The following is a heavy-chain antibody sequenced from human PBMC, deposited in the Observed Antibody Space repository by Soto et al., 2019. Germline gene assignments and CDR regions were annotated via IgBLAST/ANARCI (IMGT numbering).Heavy chain of an antibody. CDR3: VRDYLLTGFDT. V-gene: IGHV4-59*01. CDR2: VYYSGST. Sequence: SEALSRPCSVSNGSISTSYWTWFRQPPGKGLEWIGYVYYSGSTNYNPSLKSRVAMSVDTSKNQFSLELKSVTAADTATYYCVRDYLLTGFDTWGQGTLVTVSS. D-gene: IGHD3-9*01. CDR1: NGSISTSY. J-gene: IGHJ5*02.